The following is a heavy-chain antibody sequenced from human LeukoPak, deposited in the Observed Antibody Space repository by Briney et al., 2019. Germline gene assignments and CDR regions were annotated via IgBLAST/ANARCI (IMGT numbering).Heavy chain of an antibody. J-gene: IGHJ5*02. Sequence: IPSETLSLTCTVSGGSISSYYWSWIRQPPGKGLEWIGYIYYSGSTNYNPSLKSRVTISVDTSKNQFSLKLSSVTAADTAVYYCARGVDPMIVVARAGDWFYPWGQGTPVTVSS. CDR1: GGSISSYY. D-gene: IGHD3-22*01. CDR3: ARGVDPMIVVARAGDWFYP. V-gene: IGHV4-59*01. CDR2: IYYSGST.